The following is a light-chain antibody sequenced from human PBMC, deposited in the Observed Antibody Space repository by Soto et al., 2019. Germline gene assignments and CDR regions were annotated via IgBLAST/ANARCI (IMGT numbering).Light chain of an antibody. V-gene: IGLV2-14*03. CDR2: DVS. CDR1: SSDVGGSKY. CDR3: SSYGGGSSALSV. Sequence: QSALTQPASVSGSPGQSITISCTGTSSDVGGSKYVSWYQQHPGQAPKLMIYDVSNRPSGISDRFSGSKSGYTASLTISGLQTEDEADYYCSSYGGGSSALSVFGTGTKLTVL. J-gene: IGLJ1*01.